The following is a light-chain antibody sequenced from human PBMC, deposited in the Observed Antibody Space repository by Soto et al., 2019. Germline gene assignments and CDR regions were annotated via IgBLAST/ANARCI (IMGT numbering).Light chain of an antibody. Sequence: QSALTQPASVSGSPGQSITISCTGTSSDLGGYNYVSWYQQHPGRAPKLMIYDVSNPPSGISHRFAGSKSGNTASLTISALQAEAEADYYCSSYTSSSTLVVFGGGTKLTLL. V-gene: IGLV2-14*01. CDR1: SSDLGGYNY. CDR2: DVS. J-gene: IGLJ2*01. CDR3: SSYTSSSTLVV.